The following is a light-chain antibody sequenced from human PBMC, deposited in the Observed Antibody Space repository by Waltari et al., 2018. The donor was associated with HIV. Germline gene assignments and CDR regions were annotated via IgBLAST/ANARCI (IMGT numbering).Light chain of an antibody. CDR2: GAS. J-gene: IGKJ4*01. CDR1: QSVSSSY. Sequence: EIVLTQSPGTLSLSPEKRATLSCRASQSVSSSYLAWYQQKPGQAPRLLIYGASSRATGIPDRFSGSGSGTDFTLTISRLEPEDFAVYYCQQYGSSPLTFGGGTKVEIK. V-gene: IGKV3-20*01. CDR3: QQYGSSPLT.